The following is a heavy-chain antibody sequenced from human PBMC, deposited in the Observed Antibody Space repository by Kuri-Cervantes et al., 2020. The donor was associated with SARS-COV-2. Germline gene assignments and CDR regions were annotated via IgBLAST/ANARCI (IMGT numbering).Heavy chain of an antibody. Sequence: GSLRLSCAVYGGSFSGYYWSWIRQPPGKGLEWIGEINHSGSTNYNPSLKSRVTISVDTSKNQFSLKLSSVTAADTAVYYCARGHYDFWSGYRYYYYMDVWGKGTTVTVSS. CDR3: ARGHYDFWSGYRYYYYMDV. J-gene: IGHJ6*03. V-gene: IGHV4-34*01. D-gene: IGHD3-3*01. CDR2: INHSGST. CDR1: GGSFSGYY.